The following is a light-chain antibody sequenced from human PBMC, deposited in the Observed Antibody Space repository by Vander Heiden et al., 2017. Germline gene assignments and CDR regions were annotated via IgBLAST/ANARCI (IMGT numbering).Light chain of an antibody. CDR1: QDNANY. CDR3: QQYHSYPLT. V-gene: IGKV1-16*01. Sequence: DIQMTQSPSSLSASIGDRVTITCRASQDNANYLAWYQQKPGKAPKSLIYAAWSLQSGVPSTFSGSGYGTDFTLTISSLQPEDFATYYCQQYHSYPLTFGGGTTVEI. J-gene: IGKJ4*01. CDR2: AAW.